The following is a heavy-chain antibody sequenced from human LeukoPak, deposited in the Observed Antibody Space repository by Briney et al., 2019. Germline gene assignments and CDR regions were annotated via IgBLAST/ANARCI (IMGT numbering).Heavy chain of an antibody. CDR2: TYYSVST. Sequence: SETLSLTCTVSGGAISSYYWSWIRQPPGKGLEWIGYTYYSVSTNNNPSLKSRVTISVDTSKNQLSLRLSSVTAADTAVYYCARDLDYFDSSGYFFDIWGQGTMVTVSS. V-gene: IGHV4-59*12. CDR1: GGAISSYY. CDR3: ARDLDYFDSSGYFFDI. D-gene: IGHD3-22*01. J-gene: IGHJ3*02.